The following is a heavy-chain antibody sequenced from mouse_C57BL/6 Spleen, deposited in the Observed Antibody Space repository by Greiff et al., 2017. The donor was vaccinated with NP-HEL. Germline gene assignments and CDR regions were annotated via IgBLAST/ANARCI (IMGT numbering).Heavy chain of an antibody. CDR1: GFSLTSYG. J-gene: IGHJ2*01. CDR2: IWRGGST. V-gene: IGHV2-2*01. Sequence: QVQLQQSGPGLVQPSQSLSITCTVSGFSLTSYGVHWVRQSPGQGLEWLGVIWRGGSTDYNAAFISRLSISKDNSKSQAFFKMSSLQADDTAIYCCARWFYDGSFDYWGQGTTLTVSS. D-gene: IGHD2-3*01. CDR3: ARWFYDGSFDY.